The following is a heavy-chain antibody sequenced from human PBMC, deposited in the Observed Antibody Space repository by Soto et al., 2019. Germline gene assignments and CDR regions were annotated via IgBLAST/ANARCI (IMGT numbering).Heavy chain of an antibody. V-gene: IGHV4-39*02. CDR1: GGSIRSSSYY. Sequence: SETLSLTCTVSGGSIRSSSYYWGWIRQPPGKGLEWIGNIYYSGSTYYNPSLKSRVTISVDTSKNQFSLKLSSVTAADTAVYYCAREQSDRDYGDHIYYYGMDVWGQGTTVTVSS. CDR3: AREQSDRDYGDHIYYYGMDV. J-gene: IGHJ6*02. CDR2: IYYSGST. D-gene: IGHD4-17*01.